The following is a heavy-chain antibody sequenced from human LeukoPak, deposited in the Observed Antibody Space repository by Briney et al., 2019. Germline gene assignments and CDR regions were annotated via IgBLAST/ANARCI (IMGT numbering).Heavy chain of an antibody. CDR3: ARDSGVRLRFLEWSLDYYYYMDV. V-gene: IGHV1-69*01. CDR2: IVPIFGTA. CDR1: GATFTSYA. D-gene: IGHD3-3*01. Sequence: ASGKLSCSASGATFTSYAISWVPQAPGPGLEWMGGIVPIFGTANYAQTFQGRATITADESTSTAYMELSSLRSEDTAVYYCARDSGVRLRFLEWSLDYYYYMDVGGKGTTVTVS. J-gene: IGHJ6*03.